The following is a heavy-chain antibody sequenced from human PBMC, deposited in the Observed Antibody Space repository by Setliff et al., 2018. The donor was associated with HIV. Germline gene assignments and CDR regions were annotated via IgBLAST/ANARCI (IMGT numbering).Heavy chain of an antibody. D-gene: IGHD6-13*01. CDR3: ARRGRHAAPGITYYLDY. V-gene: IGHV1-8*01. CDR2: MNPKSGNT. J-gene: IGHJ4*02. CDR1: GYNFTSHD. Sequence: ASVKVSCKASGYNFTSHDINWVRQAPGQGLEWMGWMNPKSGNTGYARKFQGRVTMTRDTSTSTAYMELRSLRSDDTAVYYCARRGRHAAPGITYYLDYWGQGTLVTVSS.